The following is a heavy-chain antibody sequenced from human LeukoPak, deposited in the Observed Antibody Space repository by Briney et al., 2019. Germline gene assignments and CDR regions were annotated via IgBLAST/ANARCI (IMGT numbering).Heavy chain of an antibody. V-gene: IGHV3-9*01. CDR3: AKDRAYSSSHFDY. CDR2: ISWNSGSI. CDR1: GFTFDDYA. J-gene: IGHJ4*02. D-gene: IGHD6-13*01. Sequence: GRSLRLSCAASGFTFDDYAMDWVRQAPGKGLEWVSGISWNSGSIGYADSVKGRFTISRDNGKNSLYLQMNSLRAEDTALYYCAKDRAYSSSHFDYWGQGTLVTVSS.